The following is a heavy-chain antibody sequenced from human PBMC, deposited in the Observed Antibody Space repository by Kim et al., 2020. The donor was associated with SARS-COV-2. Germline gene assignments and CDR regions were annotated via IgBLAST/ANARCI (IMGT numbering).Heavy chain of an antibody. Sequence: GRFTISRDNSKNTLYLQMNSLRAEDTAVYYCASYLTTVTFSRYYYYGMDVWGQGTTVTVSS. CDR3: ASYLTTVTFSRYYYYGMDV. V-gene: IGHV3-23*01. J-gene: IGHJ6*02. D-gene: IGHD4-17*01.